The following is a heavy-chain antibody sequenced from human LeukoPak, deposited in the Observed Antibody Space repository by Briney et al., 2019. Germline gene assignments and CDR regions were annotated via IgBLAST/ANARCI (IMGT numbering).Heavy chain of an antibody. Sequence: GGSLRLSCAASGFSVSNTYMSWVRLAPGKGLEWVSVIYSGGSPYYADSVKGRFTISRDNSKNTLYLQMNSLRAEDTAVYYCARVSFGSGSYYSYYFDYWGQGTLVTVSS. J-gene: IGHJ4*02. CDR1: GFSVSNTY. CDR2: IYSGGSP. D-gene: IGHD3-10*01. CDR3: ARVSFGSGSYYSYYFDY. V-gene: IGHV3-66*01.